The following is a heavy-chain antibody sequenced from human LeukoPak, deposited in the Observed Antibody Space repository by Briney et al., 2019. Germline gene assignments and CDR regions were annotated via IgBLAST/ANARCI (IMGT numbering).Heavy chain of an antibody. V-gene: IGHV3-30*14. CDR1: GFTFSAYV. CDR2: ISYDGSNK. CDR3: ARGNYYDSSGYLPPLDY. D-gene: IGHD3-22*01. J-gene: IGHJ4*02. Sequence: GGSLRLSCAASGFTFSAYVMYWVRQAPGKGLECVTVISYDGSNKDYADSVKGRFTISRDNSKNTLYLQMNSLRAEDTAVYYCARGNYYDSSGYLPPLDYWGQGTLVTVSS.